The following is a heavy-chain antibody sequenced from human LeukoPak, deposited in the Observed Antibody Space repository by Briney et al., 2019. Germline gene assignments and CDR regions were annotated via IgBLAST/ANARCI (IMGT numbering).Heavy chain of an antibody. CDR3: ARVSSGWYYFDY. D-gene: IGHD6-19*01. Sequence: PSETLSLTCTVSGGSISSYYWSWIRKPPGKGLEWIGYIYYSGSTNYNPSLKSRVTISVDTSKNQFSLKLSSVTAADTAVYYCARVSSGWYYFDYWGQGTLVTVSS. J-gene: IGHJ4*02. CDR2: IYYSGST. CDR1: GGSISSYY. V-gene: IGHV4-59*01.